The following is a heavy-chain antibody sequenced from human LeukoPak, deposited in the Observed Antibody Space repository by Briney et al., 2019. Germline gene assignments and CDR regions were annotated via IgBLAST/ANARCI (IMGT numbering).Heavy chain of an antibody. D-gene: IGHD3-3*01. CDR2: INHSGST. CDR3: ARIHTIFGVVIKPLDY. J-gene: IGHJ4*02. V-gene: IGHV4-34*01. CDR1: GGSFSGYY. Sequence: PSETLSLTCAVSGGSFSGYYWYWIRQPPGKGLEWIGEINHSGSTNYNPSLKSRVTISVDTSKNQFSLKLSSVTAADTAVYYCARIHTIFGVVIKPLDYWGQGTLVTVSS.